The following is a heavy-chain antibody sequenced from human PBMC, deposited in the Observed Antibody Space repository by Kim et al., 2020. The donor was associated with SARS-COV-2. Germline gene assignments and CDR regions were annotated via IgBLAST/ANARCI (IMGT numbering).Heavy chain of an antibody. J-gene: IGHJ4*02. CDR3: AKVGPFDY. CDR2: GSK. Sequence: GSKYYADSVKGRFTISRDNSKNTLYLQMNSLRAEDTAVYYCAKVGPFDYWGQGTLVTVSS. V-gene: IGHV3-23*01.